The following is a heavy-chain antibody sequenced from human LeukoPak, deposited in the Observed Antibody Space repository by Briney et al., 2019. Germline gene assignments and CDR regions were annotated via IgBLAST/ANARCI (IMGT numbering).Heavy chain of an antibody. CDR2: ISGSGVST. CDR3: AKDRGNSYGHFDY. Sequence: SGGSLRLSCAASGFTFSSYAMSWVRQAPGKGLEWVSAISGSGVSTNYVDSVKGRFTVSRDNTKNTLYLQMNSLRAEDTAVYYCAKDRGNSYGHFDYWGQGTLVTVSS. D-gene: IGHD5-18*01. J-gene: IGHJ4*02. V-gene: IGHV3-23*01. CDR1: GFTFSSYA.